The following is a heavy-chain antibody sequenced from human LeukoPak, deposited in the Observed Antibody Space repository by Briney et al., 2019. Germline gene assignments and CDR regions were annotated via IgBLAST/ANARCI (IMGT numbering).Heavy chain of an antibody. D-gene: IGHD5/OR15-5a*01. J-gene: IGHJ4*02. CDR1: GYTLTGYY. Sequence: ASARVSCKASGYTLTGYYMHWLRQAPGQGLEWMGWINPNSGDTNYAQKFQGRVTMTRDTSISTAYMELSRLTSDDTAVYYCAKNLYEYYFDYWGQGTLVTVSS. V-gene: IGHV1-2*02. CDR2: INPNSGDT. CDR3: AKNLYEYYFDY.